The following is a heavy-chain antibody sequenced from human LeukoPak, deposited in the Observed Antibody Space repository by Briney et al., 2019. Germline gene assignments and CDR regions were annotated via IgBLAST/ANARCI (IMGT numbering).Heavy chain of an antibody. J-gene: IGHJ4*02. CDR1: GFTFDDYD. V-gene: IGHV3-48*03. CDR3: ASSVGYCSSTSCYMLGSGGFDY. Sequence: PGGSLRLSCAASGFTFDDYDMNWVRQAPGKGLEWVSYISSSGSTIYYADSVKGRFTISRDNAKNSLYLQMNSLRAEDTAVYYCASSVGYCSSTSCYMLGSGGFDYWGQGTLVTVSS. CDR2: ISSSGSTI. D-gene: IGHD2-2*02.